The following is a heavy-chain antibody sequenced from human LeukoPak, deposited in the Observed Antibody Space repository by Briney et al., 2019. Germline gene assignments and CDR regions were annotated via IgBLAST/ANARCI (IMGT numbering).Heavy chain of an antibody. CDR2: IKSSGHS. V-gene: IGHV4-39*01. J-gene: IGHJ4*02. Sequence: SETLSLTCAVSGGSISSTTYYWGWIRQPPGKGLEWIGSIKSSGHSYYNPSLKSRVTMSVDTSKDQFSLKLSSVTAADTAVYFCARQRAYLGEWAFDYWGQGILVTVSS. CDR3: ARQRAYLGEWAFDY. D-gene: IGHD3-10*01. CDR1: GGSISSTTYY.